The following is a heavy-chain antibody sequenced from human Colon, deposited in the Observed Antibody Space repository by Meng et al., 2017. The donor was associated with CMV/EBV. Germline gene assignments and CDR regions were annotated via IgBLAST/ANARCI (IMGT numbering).Heavy chain of an antibody. Sequence: SVKVSCKASGGIFRAYPISWVRQAPGQGLEWMGGIIPIPGIVTYAQNFQGRVTITADKSTSTAYMELSSLRSDDTAMYFCARERTQSHEGSYHAMDVWGQGTTVTVSS. V-gene: IGHV1-69*10. CDR2: IIPIPGIV. D-gene: IGHD6-19*01. CDR1: GGIFRAYP. J-gene: IGHJ6*02. CDR3: ARERTQSHEGSYHAMDV.